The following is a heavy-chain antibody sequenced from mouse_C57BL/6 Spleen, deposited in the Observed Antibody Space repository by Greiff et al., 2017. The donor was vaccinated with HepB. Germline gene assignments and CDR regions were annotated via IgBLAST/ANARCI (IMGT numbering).Heavy chain of an antibody. Sequence: QVQLQQPGAELVKPGASVKLSCKASGYTFTSYWMHWVKQRPGQGLEWIGMIHPNSGSTNYNEKFKSKATLTVDKSSSTAYMQLSSLTSEDSAVYYCASPFITTVVAPYYYAMDYWGQGTSVTVSS. CDR3: ASPFITTVVAPYYYAMDY. J-gene: IGHJ4*01. V-gene: IGHV1-64*01. CDR1: GYTFTSYW. CDR2: IHPNSGST. D-gene: IGHD1-1*01.